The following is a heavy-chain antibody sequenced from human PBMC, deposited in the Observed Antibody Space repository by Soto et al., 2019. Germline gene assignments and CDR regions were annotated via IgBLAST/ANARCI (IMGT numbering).Heavy chain of an antibody. J-gene: IGHJ5*02. V-gene: IGHV3-48*02. CDR1: GFTFSSYS. D-gene: IGHD3-10*01. Sequence: EVQLVESGGGLVQPGGSLRLSCAASGFTFSSYSMNCVRQAPGKGLEWVSYISSSSSTIYYADSVKGRFPISRDKAKNSLYLQMNSLRDEDTAVYYCEREGTRGGFVNWFDPWGQGTLVSVSS. CDR2: ISSSSSTI. CDR3: EREGTRGGFVNWFDP.